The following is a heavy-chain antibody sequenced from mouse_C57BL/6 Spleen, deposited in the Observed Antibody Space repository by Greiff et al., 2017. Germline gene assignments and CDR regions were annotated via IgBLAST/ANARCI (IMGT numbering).Heavy chain of an antibody. CDR1: GYSITSGYY. J-gene: IGHJ1*03. CDR3: ARGDYGRGYWYFDV. D-gene: IGHD1-1*01. Sequence: ESGPGLVKPSQSLSLTCSVTGYSITSGYYWNWIRQFPGNKLEWMGYISYDGSNNYNPSLKNRISITRDTSKNQFFLKLNSVTTEDTATYYCARGDYGRGYWYFDVWGTGTTVTVSS. V-gene: IGHV3-6*01. CDR2: ISYDGSN.